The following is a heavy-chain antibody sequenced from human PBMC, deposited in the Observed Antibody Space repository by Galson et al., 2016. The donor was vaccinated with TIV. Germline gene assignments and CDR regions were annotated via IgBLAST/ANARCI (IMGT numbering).Heavy chain of an antibody. CDR2: IHWSSSTT. V-gene: IGHV3-9*01. J-gene: IGHJ6*02. CDR3: AKGAKEHVYHAMDV. Sequence: SLRLSCAAAGFTFDAYAMHWVRQAPGKGLEWVPGIHWSSSTTGYADSVKGRFTISRDNAKNSLYLQMNSLRGEDTALYYCAKGAKEHVYHAMDVWGQGTTVTVSS. D-gene: IGHD1-26*01. CDR1: GFTFDAYA.